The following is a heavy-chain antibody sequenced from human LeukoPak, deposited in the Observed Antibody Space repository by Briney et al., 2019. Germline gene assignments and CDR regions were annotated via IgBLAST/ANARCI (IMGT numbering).Heavy chain of an antibody. CDR3: ARSYHDSSGYSLSAFDL. J-gene: IGHJ3*01. CDR1: GYTFTRYD. CDR2: MNPNNGNT. D-gene: IGHD3-22*01. Sequence: ASVKVSCKASGYTFTRYDINWVRQATGQGLEWMGWMNPNNGNTGYTQKFQGRVTMTRDTSISTAYMELSSLRSEDTAVYYCARSYHDSSGYSLSAFDLWGQGTTVIVSS. V-gene: IGHV1-8*01.